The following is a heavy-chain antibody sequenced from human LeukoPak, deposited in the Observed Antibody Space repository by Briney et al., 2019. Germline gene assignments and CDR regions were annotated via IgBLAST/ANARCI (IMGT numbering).Heavy chain of an antibody. Sequence: SVKVSCKASGGTFSSYAISWVRQAPGQGLEWMGGIIPIFGTANYAQKFQGRVTITADESTSTAYMELSSLRSEDTAVYYCARDVAGADSGSYLDYWGRGTLVTVSS. V-gene: IGHV1-69*13. CDR3: ARDVAGADSGSYLDY. CDR2: IIPIFGTA. D-gene: IGHD2-15*01. CDR1: GGTFSSYA. J-gene: IGHJ4*02.